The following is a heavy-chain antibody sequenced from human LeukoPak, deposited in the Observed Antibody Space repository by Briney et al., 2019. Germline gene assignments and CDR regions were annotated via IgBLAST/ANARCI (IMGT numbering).Heavy chain of an antibody. Sequence: GASVKVSCKASGYTFTGYYMHWVRQAPGQGLEWMGWINPNSGGTNYAQKFQGRVTMTRDTSISTAYMELSRLRSDDTAVYYCAIDKDGYNDPWYYWGQGTLVTVSS. J-gene: IGHJ4*02. V-gene: IGHV1-2*02. CDR3: AIDKDGYNDPWYY. CDR2: INPNSGGT. D-gene: IGHD5-24*01. CDR1: GYTFTGYY.